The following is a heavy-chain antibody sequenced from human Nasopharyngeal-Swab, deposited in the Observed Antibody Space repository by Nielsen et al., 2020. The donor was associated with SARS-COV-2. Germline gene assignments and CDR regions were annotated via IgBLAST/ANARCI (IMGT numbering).Heavy chain of an antibody. V-gene: IGHV3-23*01. CDR3: AKYYGDYPYYYYYMDV. Sequence: GESLKISCAASGFTFSSYGMHWVRQAPGKGLEWVSAISGSGGSTYYADSVKGRFTISRDNSENTLYLQMNSLRAEDTAVYYCAKYYGDYPYYYYYMDVWGKGTTVTVSS. CDR2: ISGSGGST. J-gene: IGHJ6*03. CDR1: GFTFSSYG. D-gene: IGHD4-17*01.